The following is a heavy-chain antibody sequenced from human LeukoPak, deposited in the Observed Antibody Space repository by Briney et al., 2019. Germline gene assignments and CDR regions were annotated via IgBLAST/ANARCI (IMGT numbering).Heavy chain of an antibody. D-gene: IGHD3-22*01. V-gene: IGHV4-61*02. CDR3: ASGYYYDSSDDAFDI. Sequence: PSETLSLTCTVSGGSISSGSYYWGWILQPAGKGLEWIGRIYTSGSTNYDPSLKSRVTISVDTSKNQFSLKLSSVTAADTAVYYCASGYYYDSSDDAFDIWGQGTMVTVSS. J-gene: IGHJ3*02. CDR1: GGSISSGSYY. CDR2: IYTSGST.